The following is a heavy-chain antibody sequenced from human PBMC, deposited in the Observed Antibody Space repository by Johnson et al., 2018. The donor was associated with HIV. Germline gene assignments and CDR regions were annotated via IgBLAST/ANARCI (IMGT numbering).Heavy chain of an antibody. Sequence: VQLVESGGGLVQPGRSLRLSCAASGFTFDDYAMHWVRQAPGKGLEWVSGISWNSGSIGYADSVKGRFTISRDNAKNSLYLQMNSLRAEDTAVYYCARDHLRRSHAFDIWGQGTMVIVSP. CDR3: ARDHLRRSHAFDI. D-gene: IGHD2-15*01. CDR2: ISWNSGSI. J-gene: IGHJ3*02. V-gene: IGHV3-9*01. CDR1: GFTFDDYA.